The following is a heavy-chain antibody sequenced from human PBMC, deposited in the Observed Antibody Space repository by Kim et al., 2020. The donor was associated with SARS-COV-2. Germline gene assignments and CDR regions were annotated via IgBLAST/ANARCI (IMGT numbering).Heavy chain of an antibody. Sequence: GGSLRLSCAASGFTFSDYYMSWIRQAPGKGLEWVSYISSSSSYTNYADSVKGRFTISRDNAKNSLYLQMNSLRAEDTAVYYCARDRYDSSGYYAHPDTYGMDVWGQGTTVSVSS. J-gene: IGHJ6*02. CDR3: ARDRYDSSGYYAHPDTYGMDV. D-gene: IGHD3-22*01. CDR1: GFTFSDYY. CDR2: ISSSSSYT. V-gene: IGHV3-11*06.